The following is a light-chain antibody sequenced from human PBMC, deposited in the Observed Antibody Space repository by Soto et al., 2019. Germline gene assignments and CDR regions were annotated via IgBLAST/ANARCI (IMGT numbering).Light chain of an antibody. CDR2: WAS. Sequence: DIVMTQSPDSLAVSLGERATINCKSSQSVLYSPNNKNYLAWYQQKPGQPPKLLIYWASTRESGVPDRFSGSGSGTDFTLTISSLQAEDVAVYYCQQYYSTPQTFGQGTTVDIK. V-gene: IGKV4-1*01. CDR1: QSVLYSPNNKNY. CDR3: QQYYSTPQT. J-gene: IGKJ1*01.